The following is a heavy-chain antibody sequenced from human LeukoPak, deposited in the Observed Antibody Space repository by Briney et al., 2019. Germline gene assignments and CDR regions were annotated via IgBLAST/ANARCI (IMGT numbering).Heavy chain of an antibody. CDR1: GYTLTELS. Sequence: GATVKVSCKVSGYTLTELSMHWVRQAPGQGLEWMGWINPNSGGTNYAQKFQGWVTMTRDTSISTAYMELSRLRSDDTAVYYCARGPRRLSNWYFDLWGRGTLVTVSS. V-gene: IGHV1-2*04. CDR2: INPNSGGT. CDR3: ARGPRRLSNWYFDL. J-gene: IGHJ2*01. D-gene: IGHD4-11*01.